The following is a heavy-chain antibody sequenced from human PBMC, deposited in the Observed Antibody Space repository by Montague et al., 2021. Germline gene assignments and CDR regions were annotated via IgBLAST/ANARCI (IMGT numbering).Heavy chain of an antibody. CDR3: RKDQEDYGDYVDGVDT. CDR1: GFPFSTHA. D-gene: IGHD4-17*01. V-gene: IGHV3-23*01. J-gene: IGHJ4*02. CDR2: ITSGGST. Sequence: SLRLSCAASGFPFSTHAMSWVRQAPGKGLKWVSSITSGGSTYYAASVTDRRTISRNNSNNTPYLQMNSLGAEDTAVDYCRKDQEDYGDYVDGVDTGGQVNLVTVSS.